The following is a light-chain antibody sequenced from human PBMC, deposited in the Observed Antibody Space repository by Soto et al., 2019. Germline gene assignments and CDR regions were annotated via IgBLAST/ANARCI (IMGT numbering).Light chain of an antibody. CDR1: QSVSSN. Sequence: EIVLTQSPATVSVSPGEGATLSCRASQSVSSNLAWYQQKPGQAPRLLMYGASTRATGITDRFSGSGSGTEFTLTISSLQSEDFVFYYCQQYSNWPRTFGQGTKVEVK. CDR3: QQYSNWPRT. CDR2: GAS. V-gene: IGKV3-15*01. J-gene: IGKJ1*01.